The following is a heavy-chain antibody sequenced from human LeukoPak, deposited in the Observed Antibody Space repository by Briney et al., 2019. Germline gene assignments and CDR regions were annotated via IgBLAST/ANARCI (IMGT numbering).Heavy chain of an antibody. V-gene: IGHV3-30-3*01. J-gene: IGHJ3*02. CDR2: ISYDGSNK. CDR3: ARDAAYDIVVVPAALSGAFDI. Sequence: PGGSLRLSCAASGFTFSSYAMHWVRQAPGKGLEWVAVISYDGSNKYYADSAKGRFTISRDNSKNTLYLQMNSLRAGDTAVYYCARDAAYDIVVVPAALSGAFDIWGQGTMVTVSS. CDR1: GFTFSSYA. D-gene: IGHD2-2*01.